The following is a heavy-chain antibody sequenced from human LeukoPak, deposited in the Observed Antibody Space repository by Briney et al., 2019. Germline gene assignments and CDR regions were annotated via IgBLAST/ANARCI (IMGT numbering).Heavy chain of an antibody. J-gene: IGHJ4*02. CDR2: ISGSGGST. CDR1: GFTFSSYA. Sequence: GGSLRLSCAASGFTFSSYAMSWVRQAPGKGLEWVSAISGSGGSTYYADSVKGRFTISRDNSKNTLYLQMNSLRAEDTAVYYFAKVTHGVYYFDYWGQGTLVTVSS. V-gene: IGHV3-23*01. D-gene: IGHD6-13*01. CDR3: AKVTHGVYYFDY.